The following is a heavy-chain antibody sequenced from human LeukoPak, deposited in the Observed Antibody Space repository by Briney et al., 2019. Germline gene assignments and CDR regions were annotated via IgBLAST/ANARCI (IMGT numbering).Heavy chain of an antibody. J-gene: IGHJ5*02. CDR1: GGSFSGYY. D-gene: IGHD3-3*02. Sequence: SETLSLTCAVYGGSFSGYYWSWIRQPPGKGLEWIGEINHSGSTNYNPSLKSRVTISVDTSKIQFSLKLSSVTAADTAVYYCARGPRSLFGVVIHWFDPWGQGTLVTVSS. CDR3: ARGPRSLFGVVIHWFDP. V-gene: IGHV4-34*01. CDR2: INHSGST.